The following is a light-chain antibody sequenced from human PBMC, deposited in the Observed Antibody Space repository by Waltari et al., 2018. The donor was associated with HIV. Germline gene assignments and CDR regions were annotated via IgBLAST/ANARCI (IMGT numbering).Light chain of an antibody. CDR2: SAS. Sequence: DIQFTQSPSFVAASVGDRITGICRASQGIGSSLAWYQQKTGRAPKLLIYSASTLQSWVPSSLSGSVGGTEFTLTIDGLQAEDFATYYCQQLKNYPRTFGQGTKVEIK. J-gene: IGKJ1*01. CDR1: QGIGSS. CDR3: QQLKNYPRT. V-gene: IGKV1-9*01.